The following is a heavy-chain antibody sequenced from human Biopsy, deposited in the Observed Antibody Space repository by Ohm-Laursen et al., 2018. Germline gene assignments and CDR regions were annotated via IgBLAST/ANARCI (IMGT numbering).Heavy chain of an antibody. J-gene: IGHJ4*02. V-gene: IGHV3-21*01. CDR3: AAGDNTYKRLH. CDR2: ITHAGFV. D-gene: IGHD3-10*01. CDR1: GFTFTTYG. Sequence: SLRLSCSASGFTFTTYGLNWVRQAPGRGLECVESITHAGFVYNEDSLKGRFTISRDKAKNSLFLQMNSLRIEDTAFYYCAAGDNTYKRLHWGQGTLVTVSS.